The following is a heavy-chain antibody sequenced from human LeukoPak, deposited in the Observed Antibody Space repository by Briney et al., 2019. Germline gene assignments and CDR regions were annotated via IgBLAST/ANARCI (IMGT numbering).Heavy chain of an antibody. D-gene: IGHD3-16*01. CDR2: IDYRERT. CDR1: GGSITTSGHY. J-gene: IGHJ4*02. V-gene: IGHV4-39*01. Sequence: SETLSLTCTVSGGSITTSGHYWGWFRQPPGKGLEWIGSIDYRERTTYNPPLKSRVTISADTSRNQFSLKLSSVTATDTAVYYCANYVSGTMRDYWGQGTLVTVSS. CDR3: ANYVSGTMRDY.